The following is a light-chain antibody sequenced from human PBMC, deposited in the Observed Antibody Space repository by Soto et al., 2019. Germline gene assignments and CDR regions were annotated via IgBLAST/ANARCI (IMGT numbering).Light chain of an antibody. CDR1: QTISSW. J-gene: IGKJ1*01. V-gene: IGKV1-5*03. Sequence: DIQMTQSPSTLSGSVGDRVTITCRASQTISSWLAWYQQKPGKAPTLLIYKASTLKSGVPSRFSGSGSGTEFTLTISSLQPDDFETYDCQHYNSYSEAFGQGTKVDIK. CDR2: KAS. CDR3: QHYNSYSEA.